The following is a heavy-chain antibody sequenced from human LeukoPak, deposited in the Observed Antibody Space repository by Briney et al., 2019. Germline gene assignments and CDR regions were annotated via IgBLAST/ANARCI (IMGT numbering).Heavy chain of an antibody. V-gene: IGHV3-30*18. CDR2: ISYDGSNK. Sequence: PGGSLRLSCAASGFTFTTYGIHWVRQAPGKGLEWVAAISYDGSNKYYADSVKGRFTISRDTSKNTLYLQMNSLRAEDTAVYYCAKDGSSEPLDYWGQGTLVTVSS. CDR1: GFTFTTYG. D-gene: IGHD2-2*01. CDR3: AKDGSSEPLDY. J-gene: IGHJ4*02.